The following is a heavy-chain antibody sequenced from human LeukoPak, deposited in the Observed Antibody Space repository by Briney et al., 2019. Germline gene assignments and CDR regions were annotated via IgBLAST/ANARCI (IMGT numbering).Heavy chain of an antibody. CDR1: GYSLSDHY. CDR2: INPNSNGLN. J-gene: IGHJ4*02. CDR3: ATAVSPYYDSSGYYWQFDY. Sequence: GASVKVSCKASGYSLSDHYMHWVRQAPGQGLEWMGWINPNSNGLNNYAHKFQGRVTMTEDTSTDTAYMELSSLRSEDTAVYYCATAVSPYYDSSGYYWQFDYWGQGTLVTVSS. D-gene: IGHD3-22*01. V-gene: IGHV1-2*07.